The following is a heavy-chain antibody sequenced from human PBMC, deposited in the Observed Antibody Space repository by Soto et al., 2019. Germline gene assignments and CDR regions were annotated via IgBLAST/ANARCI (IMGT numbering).Heavy chain of an antibody. CDR1: GDSVSSNSAA. CDR3: ARGPAALDP. V-gene: IGHV6-1*01. CDR2: TYYRSKWYS. Sequence: SQTLSLTCVISGDSVSSNSAAWNWIRQSPSRGLEWLGRTYYRSKWYSYYAVSVKSRLTIKPDTSKNQFSLQLISVTPEDTAVYYCARGPAALDPWGQGTLVTVSS. J-gene: IGHJ5*02. D-gene: IGHD6-25*01.